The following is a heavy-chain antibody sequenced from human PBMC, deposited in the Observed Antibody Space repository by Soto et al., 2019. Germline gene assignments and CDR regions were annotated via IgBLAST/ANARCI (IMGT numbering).Heavy chain of an antibody. CDR1: GSSLSGHY. J-gene: IGHJ4*02. V-gene: IGHV4-59*08. CDR2: IYYSGST. CDR3: ARQESDFTRVDY. Sequence: PSETLSLTCTVSGSSLSGHYWSWIRQPPGKGLEWIGYIYYSGSTNYNPSLKSRVTISVDTSKNQFSLKLSSVTAADTAVYYCARQESDFTRVDYWGQGTLVTVSS.